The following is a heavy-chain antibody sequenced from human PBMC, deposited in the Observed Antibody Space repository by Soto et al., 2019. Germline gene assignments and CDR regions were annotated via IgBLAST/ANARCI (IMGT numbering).Heavy chain of an antibody. CDR2: IKSKTDGGTT. CDR3: TTSRLGYCSSTSCYRGADYYYYYGMDV. V-gene: IGHV3-15*01. CDR1: GFTFSNAW. Sequence: PGGSLRLSCAASGFTFSNAWMSWVRQAPGKGLEWVGRIKSKTDGGTTDYAAPVKGRFTISRDDSKNTLYLQMNCLKTEDTAVYYCTTSRLGYCSSTSCYRGADYYYYYGMDVWGQGTTVTVSS. J-gene: IGHJ6*02. D-gene: IGHD2-2*02.